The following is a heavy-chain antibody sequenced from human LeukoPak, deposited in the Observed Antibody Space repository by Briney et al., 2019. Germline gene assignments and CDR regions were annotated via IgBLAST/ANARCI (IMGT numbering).Heavy chain of an antibody. J-gene: IGHJ4*02. CDR3: AKDRAPDY. CDR1: GFTFSSYA. D-gene: IGHD3-10*01. V-gene: IGHV3-30*04. Sequence: GGSLRLSCAASGFTFSSYAMHWVRQAPGKGLEWVAVISYDGSNKYYADSVKGRFTISRDNSKNTLYLRMNSLRAEDTAVYYCAKDRAPDYWGQGTLVTVSS. CDR2: ISYDGSNK.